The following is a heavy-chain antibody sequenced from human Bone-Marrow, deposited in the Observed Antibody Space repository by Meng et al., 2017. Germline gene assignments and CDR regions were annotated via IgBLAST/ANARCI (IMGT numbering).Heavy chain of an antibody. Sequence: QVQLQQCGAGLLKPSETLSLTCAVYGGSFSGYYWSWIRQPPGKGLEWIGEINHSGSTNYNPSLKSRVTISVDTSKNQFSLKLSSVTAADTAVYYCARVGVVVITPNWFDPWGQGTLVTVSS. CDR3: ARVGVVVITPNWFDP. D-gene: IGHD3-22*01. CDR1: GGSFSGYY. CDR2: INHSGST. V-gene: IGHV4-34*01. J-gene: IGHJ5*02.